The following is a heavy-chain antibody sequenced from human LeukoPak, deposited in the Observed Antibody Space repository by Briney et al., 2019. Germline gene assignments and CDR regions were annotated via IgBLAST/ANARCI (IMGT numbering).Heavy chain of an antibody. CDR1: GGTFSSYA. V-gene: IGHV1-69*05. J-gene: IGHJ3*02. D-gene: IGHD3-9*01. CDR2: IIPIFGTA. Sequence: SVNVSCKASGGTFSSYAISWVRQAPGQGLEWMGRIIPIFGTANYAQKFPGRVTITTDESTSTAYMELSSLRSEDTAVYYCARDLKYYDILTGYFSGPAFDIWGQGTMVTVSS. CDR3: ARDLKYYDILTGYFSGPAFDI.